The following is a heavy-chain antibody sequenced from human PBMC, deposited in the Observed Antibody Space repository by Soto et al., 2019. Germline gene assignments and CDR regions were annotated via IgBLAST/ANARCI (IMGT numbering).Heavy chain of an antibody. Sequence: ASVKVSCKASGYTFTTYYIHWVRQAPGQGLEWMGIINPSAGSTSYSRKFQGRVTMTRDTSTSTVYVELSSLRSEDTAVYYRARSGYSSGWYYYYGMDVWGQGTTVTVSS. CDR3: ARSGYSSGWYYYYGMDV. J-gene: IGHJ6*02. D-gene: IGHD6-19*01. CDR2: INPSAGST. CDR1: GYTFTTYY. V-gene: IGHV1-46*01.